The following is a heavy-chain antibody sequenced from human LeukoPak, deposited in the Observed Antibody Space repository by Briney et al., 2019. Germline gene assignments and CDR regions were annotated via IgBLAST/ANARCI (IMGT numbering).Heavy chain of an antibody. CDR1: GYTFTSYD. CDR2: MNPNSGNT. Sequence: ASVTVSCKASGYTFTSYDINWVRQAPGQGLEWMGWMNPNSGNTGYAQKFQGRVTMTRNTSISTAYVELSSLRSEDTAVYYCARVDGGTPDDYWGQGTLVTVSS. D-gene: IGHD3-16*01. CDR3: ARVDGGTPDDY. J-gene: IGHJ4*02. V-gene: IGHV1-8*01.